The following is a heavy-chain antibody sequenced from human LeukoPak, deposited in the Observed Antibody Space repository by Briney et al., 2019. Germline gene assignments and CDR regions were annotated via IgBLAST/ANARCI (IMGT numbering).Heavy chain of an antibody. CDR3: AELAAGKYYYYGMDV. CDR1: GGTFSSYA. V-gene: IGHV1-69*04. CDR2: IIPILGIA. Sequence: SVKVSCKASGGTFSSYAISWVRQAPGQGLEWMGRIIPILGIANYAQKFQGRVTITADKSTSTAYMELSSLRSEDTAVYYCAELAAGKYYYYGMDVWGQGTTVTVSS. J-gene: IGHJ6*02. D-gene: IGHD1-7*01.